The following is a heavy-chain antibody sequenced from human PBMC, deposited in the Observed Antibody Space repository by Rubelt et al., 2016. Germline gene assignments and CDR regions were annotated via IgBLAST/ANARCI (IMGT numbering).Heavy chain of an antibody. V-gene: IGHV3-7*01. CDR1: GFTFSAYW. Sequence: EVQLVESGGGLVQHGGSLRLSCAASGFTFSAYWMSWVRQTPGKGLEWVDNIKYDGSEEYYVDSVKGRFTIYRDNAKNSVYLQMNSLRAEDTAGEDCATGATVRSNWFDPWGQGTLVTVSS. D-gene: IGHD4-17*01. J-gene: IGHJ5*02. CDR2: IKYDGSEE. CDR3: ATGATVRSNWFDP.